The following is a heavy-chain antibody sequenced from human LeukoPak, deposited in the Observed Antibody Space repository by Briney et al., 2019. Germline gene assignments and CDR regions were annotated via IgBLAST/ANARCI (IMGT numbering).Heavy chain of an antibody. D-gene: IGHD2-2*01. CDR1: GYTLTELS. J-gene: IGHJ3*02. Sequence: GASVKVSCKVSGYTLTELSMHWVRQAPGKGLEWMGGFDPEDSETIYAQKFQGRVTMTEDTSTDTAYMELSSLRSEDTAVYYCATEEVVPAARVNAFDIWGQGTMVTVSS. CDR2: FDPEDSET. V-gene: IGHV1-24*01. CDR3: ATEEVVPAARVNAFDI.